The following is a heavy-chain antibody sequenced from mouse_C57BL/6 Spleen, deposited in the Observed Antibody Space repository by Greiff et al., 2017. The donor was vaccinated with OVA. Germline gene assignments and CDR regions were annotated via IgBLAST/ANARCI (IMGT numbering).Heavy chain of an antibody. D-gene: IGHD1-1*01. CDR2: IDPENGDT. V-gene: IGHV14-4*01. J-gene: IGHJ2*01. CDR3: TTPVYGSSLYYFDY. CDR1: GFNIKDDY. Sequence: EVQLQQSGAELVRPGASVKLSCTASGFNIKDDYMHWVKQRPEQGLEWIGWIDPENGDTEYASKFQGKATITADTSSNTAYLQLSRLTSEDTAVYYCTTPVYGSSLYYFDYWGQGTTLTVSS.